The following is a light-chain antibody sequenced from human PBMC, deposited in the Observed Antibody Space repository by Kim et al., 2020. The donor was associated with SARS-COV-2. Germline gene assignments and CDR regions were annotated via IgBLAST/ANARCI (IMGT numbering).Light chain of an antibody. J-gene: IGLJ2*01. V-gene: IGLV1-44*01. CDR1: SSNIGSKT. Sequence: QSVLTQPPSASGTPGQRVTISCSGSSSNIGSKTVNWYHQLPGTAPKLLIYSHNQRPSGVPDRFSGSKSGTSASLAISGLQPEEEADYYCATWDDSLNAVVFGGGTKLTVL. CDR2: SHN. CDR3: ATWDDSLNAVV.